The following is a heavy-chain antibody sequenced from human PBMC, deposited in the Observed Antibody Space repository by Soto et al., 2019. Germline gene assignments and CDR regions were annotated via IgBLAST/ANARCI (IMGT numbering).Heavy chain of an antibody. CDR2: IYYSGST. Sequence: QVQLQESGPGLVKPSQTLSLTCTVSGGSITSGGYYWSWIRQHPGKGLEWIGYIYYSGSTYYNPSLESRVTISVDTYKNLFSLKLSSVTAEETAVYYCAKSGYSYGPNPLLYWGQGTLVTVSS. CDR1: GGSITSGGYY. J-gene: IGHJ4*02. V-gene: IGHV4-31*03. CDR3: AKSGYSYGPNPLLY. D-gene: IGHD5-18*01.